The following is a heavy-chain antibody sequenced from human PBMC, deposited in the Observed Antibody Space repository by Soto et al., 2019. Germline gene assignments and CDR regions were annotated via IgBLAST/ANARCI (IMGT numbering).Heavy chain of an antibody. D-gene: IGHD6-13*01. CDR1: GYTLTELS. Sequence: QVQLVQSGAEVKKPGASVKVSCKVSGYTLTELSMHWVRQAPGKGLEWMGGFDPEDGETIYAQKFQGRVTMPEDTSTDTPYMELSSLRSEDTAVYYCATGGLSSSWYYFDYWGQGTLVTVSS. V-gene: IGHV1-24*01. J-gene: IGHJ4*02. CDR3: ATGGLSSSWYYFDY. CDR2: FDPEDGET.